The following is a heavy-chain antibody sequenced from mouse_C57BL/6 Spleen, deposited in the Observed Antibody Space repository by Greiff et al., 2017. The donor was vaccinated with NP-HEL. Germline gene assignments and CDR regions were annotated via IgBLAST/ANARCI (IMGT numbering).Heavy chain of an antibody. CDR1: GYTFTSYW. Sequence: VQLQQPGAELVKPGASVKLSCKASGYTFTSYWMHWVKQRPGQGLEWIGMIHPNSGSTNYNEKFKSKATLTVDKSSSTAYMQLSSLTSEDSAVYYCATTFFVGYFDVWGTGTTVTVSS. CDR2: IHPNSGST. CDR3: ATTFFVGYFDV. J-gene: IGHJ1*03. V-gene: IGHV1-64*01. D-gene: IGHD2-1*01.